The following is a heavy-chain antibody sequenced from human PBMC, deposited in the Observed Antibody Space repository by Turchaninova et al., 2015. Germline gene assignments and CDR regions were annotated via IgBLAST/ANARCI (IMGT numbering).Heavy chain of an antibody. J-gene: IGHJ4*02. Sequence: LVTPLGALSCPVAPLGFTFSTYAMTMVRQAPGKGPEWVSTIRPADGSTHYADSVQGRFTISRDNFKNMLYLQMNSLRAEDTSVYYCAKDVTRWGLYQFDHWGQGTLVTVSS. CDR1: GFTFSTYA. CDR3: AKDVTRWGLYQFDH. CDR2: IRPADGST. V-gene: IGHV3-23*01. D-gene: IGHD3-10*01.